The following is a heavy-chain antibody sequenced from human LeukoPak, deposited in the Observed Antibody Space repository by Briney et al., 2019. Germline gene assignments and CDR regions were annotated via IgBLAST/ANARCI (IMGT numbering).Heavy chain of an antibody. CDR3: ARGHDTTGYWAY. J-gene: IGHJ4*02. CDR2: INTNTGNP. V-gene: IGHV7-4-1*02. D-gene: IGHD3-9*01. Sequence: ASVKVSCKVSGYTLTELSMHWVRQAPGQGLEWMGWINTNTGNPTYAQGFAGRFVFSLDTSVSTAYVEISSLKAEDTAVFFCARGHDTTGYWAYWGQGTLVTVSS. CDR1: GYTLTELS.